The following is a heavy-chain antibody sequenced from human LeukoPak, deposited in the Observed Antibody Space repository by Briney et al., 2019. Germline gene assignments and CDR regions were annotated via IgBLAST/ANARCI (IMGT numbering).Heavy chain of an antibody. D-gene: IGHD3-10*01. V-gene: IGHV3-23*01. CDR3: AKTTSSLWFGEFRGGANYFDY. CDR2: ISGSGGTT. Sequence: GGSLRLSCTASGFNFNRFAVTWVRQAPGKGLEWVSAISGSGGTTHYADSVKGRFSISRDNSKNTLYLQLSRVRAEGTAVYYCAKTTSSLWFGEFRGGANYFDYWGQGALVTVSS. J-gene: IGHJ4*02. CDR1: GFNFNRFA.